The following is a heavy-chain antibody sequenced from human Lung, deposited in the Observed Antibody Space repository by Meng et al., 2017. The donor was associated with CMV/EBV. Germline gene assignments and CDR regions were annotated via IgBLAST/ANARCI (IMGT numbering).Heavy chain of an antibody. CDR1: GGFIGSSRVY. CDR3: ARHHHSPTFDY. D-gene: IGHD1-14*01. CDR2: VVYSGTT. V-gene: IGHV4-39*01. Sequence: LHESSRGCVKSAESVSLTCTVSGGFIGSSRVYWAWIRQPPGEGLWWIGSVVYSGTTYYTSSLKSRVSISVDTSKNQFSLKLSSVTAADTAVYYCARHHHSPTFDYWGQGTLVTVSS. J-gene: IGHJ4*02.